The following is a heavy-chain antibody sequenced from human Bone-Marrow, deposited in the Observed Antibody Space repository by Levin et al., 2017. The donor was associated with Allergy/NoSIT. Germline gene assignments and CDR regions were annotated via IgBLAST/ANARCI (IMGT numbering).Heavy chain of an antibody. CDR1: GFTFSSYG. D-gene: IGHD5-18*01. J-gene: IGHJ6*03. CDR3: AKNGIRIRLFYMDV. V-gene: IGHV3-30*18. CDR2: ISYDGSDN. Sequence: LSLTCVASGFTFSSYGMHWVRQAPGKGLEWVATISYDGSDNYYADSVKGRFTISRDKSKNTLYLQMDSLRPADTAVYFCAKNGIRIRLFYMDVWGKGTTVTVSS.